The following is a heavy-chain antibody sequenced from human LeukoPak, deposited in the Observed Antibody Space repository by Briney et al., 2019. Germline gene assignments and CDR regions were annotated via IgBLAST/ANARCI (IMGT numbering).Heavy chain of an antibody. J-gene: IGHJ4*02. CDR1: GFTFDDYA. Sequence: PGRSLRLSCAASGFTFDDYAMHWVRQAPGKGLEWVSGISWNSGSIGYADFVKGRFTISRDNAKNSLYLQMNSLRAEDTALYYCAKSRGWYGNYFDYWGQGTLVTVSS. V-gene: IGHV3-9*01. D-gene: IGHD6-19*01. CDR2: ISWNSGSI. CDR3: AKSRGWYGNYFDY.